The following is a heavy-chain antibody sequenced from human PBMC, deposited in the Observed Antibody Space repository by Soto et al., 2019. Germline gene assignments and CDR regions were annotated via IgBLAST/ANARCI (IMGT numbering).Heavy chain of an antibody. CDR3: ARELWDYYYYYGMDV. V-gene: IGHV3-21*01. J-gene: IGHJ6*02. Sequence: PGGSLRLSCAASGFTFSSYSMNWVRQAPGKGLEWVSSISSSSSYIYYADSVKGRFTISRDNAKNTLYLQMNSLRAEDTAVYYCARELWDYYYYYGMDVWGQGTTVTVSS. CDR2: ISSSSSYI. CDR1: GFTFSSYS. D-gene: IGHD3-16*01.